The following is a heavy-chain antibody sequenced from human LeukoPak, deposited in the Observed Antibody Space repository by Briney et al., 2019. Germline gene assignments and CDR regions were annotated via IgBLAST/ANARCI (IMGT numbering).Heavy chain of an antibody. J-gene: IGHJ5*02. CDR1: GGSFSGYY. Sequence: SETLSLTCAVYGGSFSGYYWSWIRQSPGKGLEWIGEINRPGITKYNPSLESRVTISLDTSKNQFSLRLTSATAADTAMYYCARSEDCGSSSCYWFGPWGQGTLVTVSS. CDR2: INRPGIT. D-gene: IGHD2-2*01. CDR3: ARSEDCGSSSCYWFGP. V-gene: IGHV4-34*01.